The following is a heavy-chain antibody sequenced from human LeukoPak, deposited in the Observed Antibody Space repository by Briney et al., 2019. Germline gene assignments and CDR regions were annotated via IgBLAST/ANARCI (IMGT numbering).Heavy chain of an antibody. CDR2: IYPGDSDT. CDR3: ARGPGKCQLLLGWFDP. CDR1: GYSFTSYW. Sequence: GESLKISCKGSGYSFTSYWIGWVRQMPGKGLEWMGIIYPGDSDTRYSPSFQGQVTISADKSISTAYLQWSSLKASDTAMYYCARGPGKCQLLLGWFDPWGQGTLVTVSS. V-gene: IGHV5-51*01. J-gene: IGHJ5*02. D-gene: IGHD2-2*01.